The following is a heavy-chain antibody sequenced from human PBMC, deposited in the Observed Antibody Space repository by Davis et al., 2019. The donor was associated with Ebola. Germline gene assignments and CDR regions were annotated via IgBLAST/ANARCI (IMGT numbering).Heavy chain of an antibody. CDR2: FDPEDGET. J-gene: IGHJ3*02. CDR1: GYTLTELS. CDR3: ARGEYDSSAVYDAFDI. D-gene: IGHD3-22*01. Sequence: ASVKVSCKVSGYTLTELSMHWVRQAPGKGLEWMGGFDPEDGETIYAQKFQGRVTITADESTSTAYMELSSLRSEDTAVYYCARGEYDSSAVYDAFDIWGQGTMVTVSS. V-gene: IGHV1-24*01.